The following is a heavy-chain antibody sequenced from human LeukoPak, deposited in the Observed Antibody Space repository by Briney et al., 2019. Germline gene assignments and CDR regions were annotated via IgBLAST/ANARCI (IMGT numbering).Heavy chain of an antibody. CDR1: GGSISSGGYY. V-gene: IGHV4-31*03. CDR2: IYYSGST. CDR3: ARGRYYGSGSYYKSKTVVPGGKSNWFDP. D-gene: IGHD3-10*01. J-gene: IGHJ5*02. Sequence: SQTLSLTCTVSGGSISSGGYYWSWIRQHPGKGLEWIGYIYYSGSTYYNPSLKSRVTISVDTSKNQFSLKLSSVTAADTAVYYCARGRYYGSGSYYKSKTVVPGGKSNWFDPWGQGTLVTVSS.